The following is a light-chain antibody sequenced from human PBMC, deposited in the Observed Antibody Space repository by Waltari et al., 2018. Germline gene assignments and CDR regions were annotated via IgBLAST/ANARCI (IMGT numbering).Light chain of an antibody. CDR3: QQYDGEVVT. V-gene: IGKV3-20*01. CDR1: QSGDSLS. Sequence: SARQSGDSLSLSWYQEKLGQAPRLLIYGTSTRATGIPDRFSGSGSGTDFTLTISRLEPEDFAVYYCQQYDGEVVTFGGGTKVEI. CDR2: GTS. J-gene: IGKJ4*01.